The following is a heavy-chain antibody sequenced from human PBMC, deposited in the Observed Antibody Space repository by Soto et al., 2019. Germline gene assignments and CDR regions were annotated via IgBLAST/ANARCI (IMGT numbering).Heavy chain of an antibody. CDR3: ARGDPFAV. CDR1: GLPFIKPN. J-gene: IGHJ4*02. Sequence: EVHLVETGGGLIQPGGSLKPPVPPSGLPFIKPNMSWVRQPPGKGLEWVSIIYSGGDTYYADSVKGRFTISRDSSKNTVYIQMNNLRAEDTAVYYCARGDPFAVWGQGTLVTVSS. CDR2: IYSGGDT. V-gene: IGHV3-53*02.